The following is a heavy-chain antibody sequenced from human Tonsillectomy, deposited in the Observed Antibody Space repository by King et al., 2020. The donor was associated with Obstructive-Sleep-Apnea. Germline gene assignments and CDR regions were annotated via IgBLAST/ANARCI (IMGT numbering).Heavy chain of an antibody. CDR2: IYHTGNT. CDR3: TVEMGELPGFDF. D-gene: IGHD1-7*01. Sequence: LQLQESGPGLVKPSETLSLTCAVSGYSITSGYYWGWIRQPPGKGLEWMASIYHTGNTYYTPSHKSRVILSVDTSKNQFSLKLTSVTAADTAVYYCTVEMGELPGFDFWGRGTLVTVSS. V-gene: IGHV4-38-2*01. CDR1: GYSITSGYY. J-gene: IGHJ4*02.